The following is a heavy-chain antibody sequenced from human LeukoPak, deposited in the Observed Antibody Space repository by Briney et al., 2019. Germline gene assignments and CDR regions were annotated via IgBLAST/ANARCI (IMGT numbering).Heavy chain of an antibody. V-gene: IGHV3-7*01. D-gene: IGHD3-10*01. CDR2: IKQDGSEK. CDR1: GFTFSSYW. CDR3: ARSGSGWFGELLGYYYYYGMDV. J-gene: IGHJ6*02. Sequence: GGSLRLSCAASGFTFSSYWMSWVRQAPGKGLEWVANIKQDGSEKHYVDSVKGRFTISRDNAKNSLYLQMNSLRAEDTAVYYCARSGSGWFGELLGYYYYYGMDVWGQGTTVTVSS.